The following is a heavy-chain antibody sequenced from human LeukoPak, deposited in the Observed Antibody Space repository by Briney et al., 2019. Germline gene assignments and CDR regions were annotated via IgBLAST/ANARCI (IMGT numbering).Heavy chain of an antibody. CDR1: GFTFSSYA. CDR3: AKGYCSSTSCYRGFKFYYMDV. CDR2: ISGSGGST. Sequence: PGGSLRLSCAASGFTFSSYAMSWVRQAPGKGLEWVSAISGSGGSTYYADSVKGRFTISRDNSKNTLYLQMNSLRAEDTAVYYCAKGYCSSTSCYRGFKFYYMDVWGKGTTVTVSS. D-gene: IGHD2-2*02. V-gene: IGHV3-23*01. J-gene: IGHJ6*03.